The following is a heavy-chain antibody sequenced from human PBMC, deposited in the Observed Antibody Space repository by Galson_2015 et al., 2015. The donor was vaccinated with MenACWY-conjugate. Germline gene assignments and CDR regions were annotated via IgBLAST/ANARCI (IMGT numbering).Heavy chain of an antibody. CDR3: ARDFVVVPAAP. Sequence: SLRLSCAASGFTFSSYAMHWVRQAPGKGLEYVSAISSNGGSTYYANSVKGRFTISRDNSKNTLYLQMGSLRAEDMAVYYCARDFVVVPAAPWGQGTLVTVSS. CDR1: GFTFSSYA. J-gene: IGHJ5*02. CDR2: ISSNGGST. D-gene: IGHD2-2*01. V-gene: IGHV3-64*01.